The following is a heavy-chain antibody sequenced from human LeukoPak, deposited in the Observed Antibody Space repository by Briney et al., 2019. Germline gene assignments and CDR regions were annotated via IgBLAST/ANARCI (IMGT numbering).Heavy chain of an antibody. CDR1: GFTFSSYA. J-gene: IGHJ4*02. CDR2: LTGSGATT. CDR3: AKDYFLIDY. D-gene: IGHD3-10*01. Sequence: GGSLRLSCAASGFTFSSYAMSWVRQAPGKGLEWVSTLTGSGATTYYADSVKGRFTISKDNSKNTLYLQMNSLRAEDTAVYYCAKDYFLIDYWGQGTLVTVSS. V-gene: IGHV3-23*01.